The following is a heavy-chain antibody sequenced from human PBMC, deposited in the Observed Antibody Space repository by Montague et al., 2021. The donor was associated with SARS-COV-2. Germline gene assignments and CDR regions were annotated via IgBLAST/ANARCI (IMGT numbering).Heavy chain of an antibody. CDR3: ARGATRSFDH. J-gene: IGHJ4*02. D-gene: IGHD1-1*01. CDR2: IFYSGST. CDR1: GDSLTYFY. V-gene: IGHV4-59*01. Sequence: SETLSLTCSVPGDSLTYFYWSWLRQTPGKGLEWIGYIFYSGSTKYNPSLQSRVTFSVDTSRNQFSLNLDSVTAADTGVYYCARGATRSFDHWGQG.